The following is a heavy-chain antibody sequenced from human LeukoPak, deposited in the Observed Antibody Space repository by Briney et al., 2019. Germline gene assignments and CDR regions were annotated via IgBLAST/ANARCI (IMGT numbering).Heavy chain of an antibody. CDR2: IIPIFVTA. CDR3: AREEAAAAGSTFDY. CDR1: LGTLTSYA. V-gene: IGHV1-69*06. D-gene: IGHD6-13*01. J-gene: IGHJ4*02. Sequence: SLSVSRKHSLGTLTSYAIRTVRQAPGQGLERMGGIIPIFVTANYPQKFKGRVTITADKSTSTAYMELSSLRAEDTAVYYCAREEAAAAGSTFDYWGQGTLVTVSS.